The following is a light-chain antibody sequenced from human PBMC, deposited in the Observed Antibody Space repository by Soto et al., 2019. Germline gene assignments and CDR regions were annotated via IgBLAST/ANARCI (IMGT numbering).Light chain of an antibody. Sequence: AIRMTQSPSSFSASTGDRVTITCRASQGISSSLAWYQQKPGKAPKLLIYAASTLQSGVPSRFSGSGSGTDFTLTISCLQSEDFATYYCQQYYSYPPLTFGGGTKVEIK. CDR3: QQYYSYPPLT. CDR1: QGISSS. J-gene: IGKJ4*01. CDR2: AAS. V-gene: IGKV1-8*01.